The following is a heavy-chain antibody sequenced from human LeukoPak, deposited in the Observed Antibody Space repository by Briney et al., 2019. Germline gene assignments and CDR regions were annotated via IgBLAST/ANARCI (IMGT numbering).Heavy chain of an antibody. D-gene: IGHD3-3*01. CDR3: ARFRTLGA. CDR1: GFTFSTSW. J-gene: IGHJ5*02. CDR2: IKEDGSDK. V-gene: IGHV3-7*01. Sequence: GSLRLSCAASGFTFSTSWMSWVRQAPGKGLEWVASIKEDGSDKYYVDSMKGRFTISRDNAKNSLYLQMSSLRAEDTAVYYCARFRTLGAWGQGTLVTVSS.